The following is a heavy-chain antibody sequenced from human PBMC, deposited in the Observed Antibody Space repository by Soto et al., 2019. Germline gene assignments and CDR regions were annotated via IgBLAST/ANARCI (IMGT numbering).Heavy chain of an antibody. Sequence: QVQLQESGPRLVKPSETLSLTCTVSGGSISSYYWSWIRQPAGKGLEWIGRVQTDGNTNYNPSLKSRVTRSVDTSKNQFSLKLTSVTAADTAVYYCAVSTVVPAAILDYWGQGTLVTVSS. CDR2: VQTDGNT. V-gene: IGHV4-4*07. J-gene: IGHJ4*02. CDR3: AVSTVVPAAILDY. D-gene: IGHD2-2*01. CDR1: GGSISSYY.